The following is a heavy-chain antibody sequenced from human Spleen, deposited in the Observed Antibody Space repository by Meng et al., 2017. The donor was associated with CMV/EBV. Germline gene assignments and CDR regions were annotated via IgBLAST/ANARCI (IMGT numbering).Heavy chain of an antibody. D-gene: IGHD4-23*01. CDR3: VTSSYGGNSFYFDY. Sequence: GESLKISCAASGFTFSSYGMHWVRQAPGKGLEWVAVIRYDGSNKYYVDSVKGRFTISRDNSKNTLYLQIDSLRAEDTAIYYCVTSSYGGNSFYFDYWGQGTLVTVSS. CDR2: IRYDGSNK. V-gene: IGHV3-30*02. J-gene: IGHJ4*02. CDR1: GFTFSSYG.